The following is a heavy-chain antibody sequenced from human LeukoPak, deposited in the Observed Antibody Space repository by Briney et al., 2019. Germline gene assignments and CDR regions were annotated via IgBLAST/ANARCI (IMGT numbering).Heavy chain of an antibody. V-gene: IGHV3-23*01. D-gene: IGHD3-22*01. CDR3: AKGGSGYFADL. J-gene: IGHJ5*02. CDR1: GFFFNNYG. CDR2: ISNDGGGT. Sequence: GSLRLSCAASGFFFNNYGLIWVRQAPGKGLQWVSAISNDGGGTTYADFMKGRFTISKDNSKNTLFLQMSSLRAEDTALYYCAKGGSGYFADLWGQGTLVTVSS.